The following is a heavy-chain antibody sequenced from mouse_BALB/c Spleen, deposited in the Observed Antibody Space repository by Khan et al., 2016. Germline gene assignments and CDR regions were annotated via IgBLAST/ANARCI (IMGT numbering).Heavy chain of an antibody. CDR1: GLDLSRYW. D-gene: IGHD1-1*01. CDR3: ARLYCYGCSDY. V-gene: IGHV4-1*02. J-gene: IGHJ2*01. CDR2: INPDSSTI. Sequence: EVKLLEPGGCLVQPGRSLKPSCAAPGLDLSRYWTSWVRPAPGKGLESTGEINPDSSTINYTPSPTDKSLISRDNAKNTLYLQMSKARAEDTDPYYCARLYCYGCSDYWGQGTTLTVSS.